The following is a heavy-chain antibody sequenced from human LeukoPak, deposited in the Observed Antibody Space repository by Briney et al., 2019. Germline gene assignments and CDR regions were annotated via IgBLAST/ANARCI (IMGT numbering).Heavy chain of an antibody. Sequence: ASETLSLTCTVSGGSISNYYWSWIRQPPGKGLEWIGYIFYSGSTNYNPSLKSRVTMSVDTSTNHLSLKLSSVTAADTAVYYCARGNYLDNSGYYSPWGQGTLVIVSS. J-gene: IGHJ5*02. V-gene: IGHV4-59*08. D-gene: IGHD3-22*01. CDR1: GGSISNYY. CDR3: ARGNYLDNSGYYSP. CDR2: IFYSGST.